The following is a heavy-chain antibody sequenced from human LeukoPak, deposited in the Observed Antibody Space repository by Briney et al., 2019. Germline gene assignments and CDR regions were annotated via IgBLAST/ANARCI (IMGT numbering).Heavy chain of an antibody. CDR1: GYTFTNYG. J-gene: IGHJ4*02. CDR3: ARDQGFETSIAARGDY. V-gene: IGHV1-18*01. D-gene: IGHD6-6*01. CDR2: ISAYNGNT. Sequence: ASVKVSCKASGYTFTNYGVTWVRQAPGQGLEWMGWISAYNGNTNYAQKLQGRVTMTTDTSTSTAYMELRSLRSDDTAVYYCARDQGFETSIAARGDYWGQGTLVTVSS.